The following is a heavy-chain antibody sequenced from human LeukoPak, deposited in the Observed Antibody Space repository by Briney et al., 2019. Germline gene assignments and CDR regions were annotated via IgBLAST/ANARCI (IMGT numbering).Heavy chain of an antibody. V-gene: IGHV3-48*03. CDR1: GFTFSSYE. Sequence: PGGSLRLSCAASGFTFSSYEMNWVRQAPGKGLEWVSYISSSGSTIYYADSVKGRFNISRDNAKNSLYLQMNSLRAGDTAVYYCAREQMVRGRGAFDIWGQGTMVTVSS. D-gene: IGHD3-10*01. CDR3: AREQMVRGRGAFDI. J-gene: IGHJ3*02. CDR2: ISSSGSTI.